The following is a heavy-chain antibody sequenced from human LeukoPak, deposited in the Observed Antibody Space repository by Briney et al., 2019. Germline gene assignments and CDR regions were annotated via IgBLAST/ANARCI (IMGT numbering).Heavy chain of an antibody. Sequence: ASVKVSCKASGYTFTSYGISWVRQAPGQGLEWMGWISAYNGNTNYAQKLQGRVTMTRDTSTSTVYMELSSLRSEDTAVYYCASARGNWNSIDYWGQGTLVTVSS. CDR3: ASARGNWNSIDY. CDR2: ISAYNGNT. D-gene: IGHD1-7*01. CDR1: GYTFTSYG. V-gene: IGHV1-18*01. J-gene: IGHJ4*02.